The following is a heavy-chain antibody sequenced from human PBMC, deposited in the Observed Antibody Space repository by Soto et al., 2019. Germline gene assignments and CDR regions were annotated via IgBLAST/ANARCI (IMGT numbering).Heavy chain of an antibody. D-gene: IGHD3-3*01. CDR1: GFSLSNARKG. CDR3: ARINYDFWSGYYLDV. CDR2: IFSNDEK. J-gene: IGHJ6*02. Sequence: SGPTLVNPTETLTLTCTVSGFSLSNARKGVSWIRQPPGKALEWLAQIFSNDEKSYSTSLKSRLTISKDTSKSQVVLTMTNMDPVDTATYYCARINYDFWSGYYLDVWGQGTTVTVSS. V-gene: IGHV2-26*01.